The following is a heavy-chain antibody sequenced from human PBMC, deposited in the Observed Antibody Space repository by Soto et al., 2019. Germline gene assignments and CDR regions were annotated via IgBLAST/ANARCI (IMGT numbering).Heavy chain of an antibody. V-gene: IGHV1-18*01. Sequence: APVNLSCKASCYSFPSYGISWVRQAPGEGLEWMGWISAYNGNTNYAQKLQGRVTMTTDTSTSTAYMELRSLRSDDTAVYYCARAPRGLAAAGTGDAYDVPGRGTMVT. CDR3: ARAPRGLAAAGTGDAYDV. CDR2: ISAYNGNT. J-gene: IGHJ3*01. D-gene: IGHD6-13*01. CDR1: CYSFPSYG.